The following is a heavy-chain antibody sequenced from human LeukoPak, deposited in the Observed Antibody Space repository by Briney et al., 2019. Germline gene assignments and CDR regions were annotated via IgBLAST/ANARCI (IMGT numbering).Heavy chain of an antibody. Sequence: PSETLSLTCTVSGGSISSGGYYWSWIRQHPGKGLEWIGYIYYSGSTYYNPSLKSRVTISVDTSKNQFSLKLSSVTAADTAVYYCARAPHPDYYDSSGYYPFDYWGQGTLVTVSS. CDR3: ARAPHPDYYDSSGYYPFDY. V-gene: IGHV4-31*03. D-gene: IGHD3-22*01. J-gene: IGHJ4*02. CDR2: IYYSGST. CDR1: GGSISSGGYY.